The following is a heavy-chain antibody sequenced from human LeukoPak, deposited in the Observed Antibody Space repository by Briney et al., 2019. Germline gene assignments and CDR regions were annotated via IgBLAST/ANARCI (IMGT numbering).Heavy chain of an antibody. V-gene: IGHV1-46*01. D-gene: IGHD3-16*01. Sequence: GASVKVSCKASGYTFTSYYMHWVRQAPGQGFEWMGIINPSGGSTSYAQKFQGRVTVTRDTSTSTVHMDLRSLRSEDTAVYYCARPLAPVMLNAFDIWGQGTMITVSS. J-gene: IGHJ3*02. CDR2: INPSGGST. CDR1: GYTFTSYY. CDR3: ARPLAPVMLNAFDI.